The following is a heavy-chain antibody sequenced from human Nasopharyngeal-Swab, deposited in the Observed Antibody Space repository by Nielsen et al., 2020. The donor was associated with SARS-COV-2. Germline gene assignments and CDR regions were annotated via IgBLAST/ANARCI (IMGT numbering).Heavy chain of an antibody. Sequence: WIRQPPGKGLEYVSAISSNGGSTYYADSVKGRFTIPRDNPKNTLYLQMSSLRAEDTAVYYCARNSRYYYDSSGYYYAPYYYYYMDVWGKGTTVTVSS. D-gene: IGHD3-22*01. V-gene: IGHV3-64D*06. CDR3: ARNSRYYYDSSGYYYAPYYYYYMDV. CDR2: ISSNGGST. J-gene: IGHJ6*03.